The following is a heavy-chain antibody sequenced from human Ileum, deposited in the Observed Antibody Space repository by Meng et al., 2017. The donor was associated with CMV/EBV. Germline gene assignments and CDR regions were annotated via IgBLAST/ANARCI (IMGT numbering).Heavy chain of an antibody. CDR1: GFTFSNAW. V-gene: IGHV3-48*01. CDR3: AKDQGYSHGAYYFDS. CDR2: ITNSGRTI. Sequence: GESLKISCAGSGFTFSNAWMNWVRQAPGKGLEWIAYITNSGRTIYYADSVKGRFTISRDKSKNTLFLQMNSLRAEDTAIYYCAKDQGYSHGAYYFDSWGQGTLVTVSS. D-gene: IGHD5-18*01. J-gene: IGHJ4*02.